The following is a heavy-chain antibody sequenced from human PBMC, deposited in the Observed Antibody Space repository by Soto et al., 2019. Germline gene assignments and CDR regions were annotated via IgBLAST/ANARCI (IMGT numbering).Heavy chain of an antibody. D-gene: IGHD6-19*01. CDR3: ATAGRSSGWYEDY. V-gene: IGHV3-30-3*01. Sequence: QVQLVESGGGVVQPGMSLRLSCAASGFTFSSYAMHWVRQAPGKGLEWVAVISYDENNKYYADSVKGRFTISRDNSKNTLYLQMNSLRPEDTAVYYCATAGRSSGWYEDYWGQGTLVTVSS. J-gene: IGHJ4*02. CDR2: ISYDENNK. CDR1: GFTFSSYA.